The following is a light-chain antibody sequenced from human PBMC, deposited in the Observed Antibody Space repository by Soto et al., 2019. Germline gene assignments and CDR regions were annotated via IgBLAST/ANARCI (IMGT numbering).Light chain of an antibody. CDR3: QQYGRSPWT. CDR1: QSIGRN. CDR2: DAS. V-gene: IGKV3-20*01. J-gene: IGKJ1*01. Sequence: EIVMTQSPAPMSVSPGERATLSCRASQSIGRNVAWYQQKPGQAPRLLIYDASSRATGIPDRFSGSGSGTDFTLIISRLEPEDFAVYYCQQYGRSPWTFGQGTKVDIK.